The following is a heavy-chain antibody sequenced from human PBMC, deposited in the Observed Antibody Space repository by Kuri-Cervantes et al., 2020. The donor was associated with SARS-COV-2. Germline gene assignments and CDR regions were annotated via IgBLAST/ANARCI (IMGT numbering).Heavy chain of an antibody. CDR3: AREGSSSSGPIYYYYYYGMDV. CDR2: ISAYNGNT. J-gene: IGHJ6*02. V-gene: IGHV1-18*01. D-gene: IGHD6-6*01. Sequence: ASVKVSCKASGYTFTSYGISWVRQAPGQGLEWMGWISAYNGNTNYAQKPQGRVTMTTDTSTSTAYMELSSLRSEDTAVYYCAREGSSSSGPIYYYYYYGMDVWGQGTTVTVSS. CDR1: GYTFTSYG.